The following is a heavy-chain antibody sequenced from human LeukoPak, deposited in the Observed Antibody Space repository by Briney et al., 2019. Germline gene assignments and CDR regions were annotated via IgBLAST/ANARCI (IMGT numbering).Heavy chain of an antibody. D-gene: IGHD4-17*01. CDR3: ASSGRMTTVTTAFHY. J-gene: IGHJ4*02. V-gene: IGHV4-34*01. CDR1: GGSFSGYY. Sequence: PSETLSPTCAVYGGSFSGYYWSWIRQPPGKGLEWIGEINHSGSTNYNPSLKSRVTISVDTSKNQFSLKLSSVTAADTAVYYCASSGRMTTVTTAFHYWGQGTLVTVSS. CDR2: INHSGST.